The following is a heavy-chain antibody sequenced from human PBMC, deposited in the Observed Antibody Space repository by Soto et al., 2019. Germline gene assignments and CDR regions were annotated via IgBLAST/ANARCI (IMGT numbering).Heavy chain of an antibody. Sequence: GGSLRLSCAASGCTFSSYAMSWVRQAPGKGLEWVSAISGSGGSTYYADSVKGRFTISRDNSKNTLYLQMNSLRAEDTAVYYRAKIHDPRNYFDYWGQGTLVTVSS. D-gene: IGHD7-27*01. CDR1: GCTFSSYA. V-gene: IGHV3-23*01. CDR2: ISGSGGST. J-gene: IGHJ4*02. CDR3: AKIHDPRNYFDY.